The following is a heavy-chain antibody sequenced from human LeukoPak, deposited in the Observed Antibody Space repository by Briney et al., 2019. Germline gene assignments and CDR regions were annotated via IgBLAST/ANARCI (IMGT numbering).Heavy chain of an antibody. CDR2: ISDSGSDT. Sequence: GGSLRLSCAASGFTFSTYAMSWVRQAPGKGLEWVSTISDSGSDTYYADSVKGRFTISRDNSKNTLYLQMKSLTAEDTALYYCAKTADCARPQFDPWGQGTLVTVSS. CDR3: AKTADCARPQFDP. D-gene: IGHD2-21*01. J-gene: IGHJ5*02. CDR1: GFTFSTYA. V-gene: IGHV3-23*01.